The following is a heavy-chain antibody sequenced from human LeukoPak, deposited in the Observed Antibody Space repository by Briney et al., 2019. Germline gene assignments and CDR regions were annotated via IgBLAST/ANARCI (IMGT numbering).Heavy chain of an antibody. V-gene: IGHV3-73*01. CDR2: IRSKTKSGET. D-gene: IGHD3-3*01. Sequence: GGSLRLSCYASGFTFSDSVIHWVRHAAGKGLEWVGRIRSKTKSGETAYAASVKGRFTISRDDSKDTAYLQMNSLKPEDTAVYYCSSPAHDFDIWSGYYSLWGRGTQVTVSS. CDR1: GFTFSDSV. J-gene: IGHJ4*01. CDR3: SSPAHDFDIWSGYYSL.